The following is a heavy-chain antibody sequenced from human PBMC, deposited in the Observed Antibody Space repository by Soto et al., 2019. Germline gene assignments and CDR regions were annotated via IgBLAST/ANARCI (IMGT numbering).Heavy chain of an antibody. CDR1: GSSFDDFV. CDR2: VSWNSGAK. CDR3: AKGVATAVPALDY. V-gene: IGHV3-9*01. J-gene: IGHJ4*02. D-gene: IGHD2-21*02. Sequence: PGGSLRLSCVASGSSFDDFVMDWVRQRPGKGLEWVSSVSWNSGAKLYADSVKGRFAISRDSAKKSVYLQMNSLRPDDTAFYYCAKGVATAVPALDYWGQGTLVTVSS.